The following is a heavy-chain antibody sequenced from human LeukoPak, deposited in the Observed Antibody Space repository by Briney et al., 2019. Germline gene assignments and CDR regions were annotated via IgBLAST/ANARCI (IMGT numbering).Heavy chain of an antibody. D-gene: IGHD6-19*01. CDR2: INHSGST. CDR1: GGPFSAYY. CDR3: ASSGIAVAGPSYYFDY. Sequence: SETLSLTCAVYGGPFSAYYWNWIRQSPGKGLEWIWEINHSGSTNYNPSLKSRVTISGDPSKNQFYLKVSSVTAADSAAYYCASSGIAVAGPSYYFDYWGQGTLVTVSS. J-gene: IGHJ4*02. V-gene: IGHV4-34*01.